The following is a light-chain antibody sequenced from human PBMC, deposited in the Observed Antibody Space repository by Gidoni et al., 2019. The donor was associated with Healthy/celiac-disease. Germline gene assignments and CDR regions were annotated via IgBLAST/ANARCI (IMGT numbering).Light chain of an antibody. V-gene: IGKV3-20*01. CDR2: GAS. CDR3: QQYNNSPYT. J-gene: IGKJ2*01. CDR1: QSVSSSY. Sequence: EILLTQSPGTLSLSPGERATLSCRASQSVSSSYLAWYQQKPGQAHRLLIYGASSRATGVPDRFSGSGSGTDFTLTISRLEPEDFAVYYCQQYNNSPYTFGQGTKLEIK.